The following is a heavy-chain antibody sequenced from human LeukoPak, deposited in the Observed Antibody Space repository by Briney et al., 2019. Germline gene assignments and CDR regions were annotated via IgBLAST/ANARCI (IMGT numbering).Heavy chain of an antibody. J-gene: IGHJ4*02. CDR2: INPSGGST. CDR3: ARDLYSGYEGIDY. D-gene: IGHD5-12*01. CDR1: GYTFTSYY. Sequence: ASVKVSCKASGYTFTSYYMHRVRQAPGQGLEWMGIINPSGGSTSYAQKFQGRVTMTRDTSTSTVYMELRSLRSDDTAVYYCARDLYSGYEGIDYWGQGTLVTVSS. V-gene: IGHV1-46*01.